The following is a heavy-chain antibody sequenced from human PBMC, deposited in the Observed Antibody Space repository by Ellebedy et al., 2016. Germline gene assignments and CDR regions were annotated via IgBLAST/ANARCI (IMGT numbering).Heavy chain of an antibody. CDR3: VTDAFVFGALVKF. Sequence: ASVKVSCKASGYSLSGYFMHWVRQAPGQTFEWMGRINAGNGHTEYSQNFQGRVTITKDTSANTVHMELSGLLSEDTAVFYCVTDAFVFGALVKFWGQGTLVTVSS. D-gene: IGHD3-16*01. CDR1: GYSLSGYF. V-gene: IGHV1-3*01. J-gene: IGHJ4*02. CDR2: INAGNGHT.